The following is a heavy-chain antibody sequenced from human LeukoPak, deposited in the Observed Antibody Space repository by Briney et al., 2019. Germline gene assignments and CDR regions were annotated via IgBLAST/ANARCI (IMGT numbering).Heavy chain of an antibody. CDR3: GQMDTPAWH. CDR1: GGSFSGYY. CDR2: INHSGST. V-gene: IGHV4-34*01. D-gene: IGHD5-24*01. Sequence: SETLSLTCAVYGGSFSGYYWSWIRQPPGKGLEWIGEINHSGSTNYNPSLKSRVTISVDTSKNQFSLKLSSVTAADTAVYYCGQMDTPAWHWGQGTLVTVSS. J-gene: IGHJ4*02.